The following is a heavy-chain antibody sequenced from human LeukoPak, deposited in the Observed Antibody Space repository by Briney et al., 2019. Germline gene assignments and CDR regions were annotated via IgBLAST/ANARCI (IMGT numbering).Heavy chain of an antibody. J-gene: IGHJ3*02. V-gene: IGHV1-24*01. CDR2: FNPEDGET. D-gene: IGHD3-3*01. Sequence: ASVTVSCKVSGYTFIELSMHWVRQAPGKGLEWMGGFNPEDGETIYAQKLQGRVTMTEDTSTDTAYMELSSLTSEDTAVYYCATHTIFGVVTYAFHIWGRGTLVTVSS. CDR3: ATHTIFGVVTYAFHI. CDR1: GYTFIELS.